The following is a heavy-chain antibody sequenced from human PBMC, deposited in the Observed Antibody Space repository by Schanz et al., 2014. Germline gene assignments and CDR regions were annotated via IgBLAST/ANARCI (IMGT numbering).Heavy chain of an antibody. CDR3: ASGLPMRDVLLIYVQCLAPADV. CDR2: LLPICGTG. CDR1: GGTFSSYF. J-gene: IGHJ6*01. D-gene: IGHD3-10*02. Sequence: NASGGTFSSYFITWVRHAPGQWLEWMGGLLPICGTGNYAEKFQGRVTMTADESTNTAYMDLRILTSEDTDVYYCASGLPMRDVLLIYVQCLAPADV. V-gene: IGHV1-69*01.